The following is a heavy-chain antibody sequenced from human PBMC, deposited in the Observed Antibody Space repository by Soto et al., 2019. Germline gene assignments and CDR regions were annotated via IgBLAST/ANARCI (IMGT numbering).Heavy chain of an antibody. J-gene: IGHJ4*02. D-gene: IGHD3-22*01. CDR3: ARAAYYYDSSGYRY. V-gene: IGHV4-34*01. CDR2: INHSGST. CDR1: GGSFSVYY. Sequence: PSETLSLTCAVYGGSFSVYYWSWIRQPPGKGLEWIGEINHSGSTNYNPSLKSRVTISVDTSKNQFSLKLSSVTAADTAVYYCARAAYYYDSSGYRYWGQGTLVTVSS.